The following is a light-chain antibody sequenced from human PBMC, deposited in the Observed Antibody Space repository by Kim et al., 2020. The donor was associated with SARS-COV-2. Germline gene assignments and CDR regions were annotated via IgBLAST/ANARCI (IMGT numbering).Light chain of an antibody. J-gene: IGLJ3*02. V-gene: IGLV2-23*02. CDR1: NNDVGNYNL. CDR3: YSYADRSTFWV. Sequence: QSALTQPASLSGSPGQSITISCTGTNNDVGNYNLVSWYQQHPGRAPKMMIYEVSKRPSGVSDRFSGSKSGNTASLTISGLQAEDEADYYCYSYADRSTFWVFGGGTQLTVL. CDR2: EVS.